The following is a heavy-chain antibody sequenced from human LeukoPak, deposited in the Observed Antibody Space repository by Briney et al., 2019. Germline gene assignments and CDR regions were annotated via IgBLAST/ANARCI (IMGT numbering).Heavy chain of an antibody. Sequence: SETLSLTCAVYGGSFSGYYWSWIRQPPGKGLEWIGEINHSGRTNYNRSLKSRVTISVDTSKNQFSLKLSSVTAADTAVYYCASRWGYYFDYWGQGTLVTVSS. CDR3: ASRWGYYFDY. J-gene: IGHJ4*02. D-gene: IGHD3-22*01. CDR1: GGSFSGYY. CDR2: INHSGRT. V-gene: IGHV4-34*01.